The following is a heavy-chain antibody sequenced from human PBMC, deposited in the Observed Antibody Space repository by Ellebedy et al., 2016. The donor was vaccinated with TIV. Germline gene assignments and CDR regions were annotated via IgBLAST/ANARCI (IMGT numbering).Heavy chain of an antibody. Sequence: AASVKVSCKVSGYTLTELSMHWVRQAPGQRLEWMGRIIPILDIANYAQKFQGRVTITADKSTTTAYMELSSLRSEDTAVYFCARGISGSGNYYPNWFDPWGQGTLVTVSS. CDR1: GYTLTELS. CDR3: ARGISGSGNYYPNWFDP. D-gene: IGHD3-10*01. J-gene: IGHJ5*02. V-gene: IGHV1-69*04. CDR2: IIPILDIA.